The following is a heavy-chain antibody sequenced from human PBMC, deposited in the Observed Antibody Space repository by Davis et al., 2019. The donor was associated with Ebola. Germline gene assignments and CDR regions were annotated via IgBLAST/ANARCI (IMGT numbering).Heavy chain of an antibody. V-gene: IGHV1-18*01. D-gene: IGHD4-17*01. Sequence: ASVKVSCKASGYTFKNYAISWVRQAPGQGLEWMGWISAYNGNTNYAQILQGRVTMTIDTSINTAYMELDRLRSDDTAVYYCARGHTYGRWDDWFDPWGQGTLVTVSS. CDR1: GYTFKNYA. CDR2: ISAYNGNT. J-gene: IGHJ5*02. CDR3: ARGHTYGRWDDWFDP.